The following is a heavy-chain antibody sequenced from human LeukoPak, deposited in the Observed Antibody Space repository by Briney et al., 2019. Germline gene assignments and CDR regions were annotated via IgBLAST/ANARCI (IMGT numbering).Heavy chain of an antibody. CDR2: ITPNADRT. D-gene: IGHD3-22*01. Sequence: QPGGSLRLSCAASGFTFGSYGMSWVRQAPGKGLEWLSFITPNADRTSYADSVEGRFTISRDNPRNTLYMQMNSLRDEDTAIYYCAIMHGYYDGSGYWVQWGQGTLVTVPS. J-gene: IGHJ1*01. V-gene: IGHV3-23*01. CDR1: GFTFGSYG. CDR3: AIMHGYYDGSGYWVQ.